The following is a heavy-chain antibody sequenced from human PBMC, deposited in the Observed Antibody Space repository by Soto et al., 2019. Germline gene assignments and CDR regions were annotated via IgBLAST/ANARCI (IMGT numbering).Heavy chain of an antibody. CDR3: ATHPGGGGY. CDR1: GFTVSNNY. D-gene: IGHD3-10*01. J-gene: IGHJ4*02. Sequence: EVQLVESGGGLIQPGGSLRLSCAVSGFTVSNNYMSWVRQAPGKGLEGVSVIYSGGYTAYGDSVKGRFTISRDNSKNTQSFKMNGRRPAAPALYYCATHPGGGGYWGQGTLVTVSS. V-gene: IGHV3-53*01. CDR2: IYSGGYT.